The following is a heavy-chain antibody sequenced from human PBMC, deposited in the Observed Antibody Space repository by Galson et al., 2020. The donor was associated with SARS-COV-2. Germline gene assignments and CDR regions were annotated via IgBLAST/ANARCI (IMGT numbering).Heavy chain of an antibody. CDR2: IKSNTDGGTT. Sequence: GGSLRLSCAASGFTFSNAWMSWVRQAPGKGLEWVGRIKSNTDGGTTDYAAPVKGRFTISRDDSKNTLYLQMNSLKTEDTAVYYCTTEFFYITMIVVVNYWGQGTLVTVSS. CDR3: TTEFFYITMIVVVNY. D-gene: IGHD3-22*01. CDR1: GFTFSNAW. V-gene: IGHV3-15*01. J-gene: IGHJ4*02.